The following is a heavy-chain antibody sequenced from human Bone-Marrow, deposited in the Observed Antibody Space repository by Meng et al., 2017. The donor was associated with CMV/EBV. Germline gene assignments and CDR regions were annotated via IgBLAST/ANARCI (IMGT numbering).Heavy chain of an antibody. D-gene: IGHD6-6*01. J-gene: IGHJ5*02. CDR3: ARKEQLALGSEWCDP. CDR1: GGTFSSYA. CDR2: IIPILGIA. V-gene: IGHV1-69*10. Sequence: SVKVSCKASGGTFSSYAISWVRQAPGQGLEWMGGIIPILGIANYAQKFQGRVTITADKSTSTAYMELSSLRSEDTAVYYCARKEQLALGSEWCDPWGQGNLVNVDS.